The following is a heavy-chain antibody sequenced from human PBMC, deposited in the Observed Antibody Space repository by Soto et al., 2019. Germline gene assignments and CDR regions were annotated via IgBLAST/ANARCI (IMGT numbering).Heavy chain of an antibody. V-gene: IGHV3-30*18. CDR3: AKDWGNYCSGATCHLFDC. J-gene: IGHJ4*02. CDR1: GFTFSSYV. CDR2: VSYDGNSK. D-gene: IGHD2-15*01. Sequence: QVQLVESGGGVVQPGRSLRLSCAASGFTFSSYVMHWVRQAPGKGLEWVAIVSYDGNSKYYAESVKGRFTISRDKSRNTRTLQMNSLRAQDTAVYYCAKDWGNYCSGATCHLFDCGGQGTLVSVSS.